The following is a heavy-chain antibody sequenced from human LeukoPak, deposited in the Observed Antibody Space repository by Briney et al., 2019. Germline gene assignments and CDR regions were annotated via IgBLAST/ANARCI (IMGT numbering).Heavy chain of an antibody. V-gene: IGHV1-2*02. Sequence: ASVLFSCKASGYTFTGYYMHWVRQAPGQGLEWMGWINPISGGTNYAQKFPRSVTITSDTSISTAYMELSRLRSDDTAVYYCAREAFFAPHSWGQGPLVTVSS. CDR2: INPISGGT. CDR3: AREAFFAPHS. J-gene: IGHJ4*02. CDR1: GYTFTGYY.